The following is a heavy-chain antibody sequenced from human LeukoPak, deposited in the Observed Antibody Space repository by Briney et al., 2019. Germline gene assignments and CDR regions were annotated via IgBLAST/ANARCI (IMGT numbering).Heavy chain of an antibody. V-gene: IGHV3-33*01. CDR1: GFTFSSYG. CDR2: IWYDGSNK. J-gene: IGHJ4*02. Sequence: GGSLRLSCAASGFTFSSYGMHWVRQAPGKGLEWVAVIWYDGSNKYYADSVKGRFTISRDNSKNTLYLQMNSLRAEDTAVYYCARDSFGIATTGYFDYWGQGTLVTVSS. D-gene: IGHD6-13*01. CDR3: ARDSFGIATTGYFDY.